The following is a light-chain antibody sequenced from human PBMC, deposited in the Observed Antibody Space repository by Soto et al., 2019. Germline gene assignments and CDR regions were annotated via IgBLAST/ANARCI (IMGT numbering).Light chain of an antibody. CDR3: QQYGNSPGFT. Sequence: EIVLTQSPATLCLSAGARATLSWGASQSVSSSYLAWYQQKPGQAPRLLIYGASSRATGIPDRFSGSGCGTDFTLTISRLEPEDFAVYYCQQYGNSPGFTFGPGTKVDIK. J-gene: IGKJ3*01. CDR2: GAS. V-gene: IGKV3-20*01. CDR1: QSVSSSY.